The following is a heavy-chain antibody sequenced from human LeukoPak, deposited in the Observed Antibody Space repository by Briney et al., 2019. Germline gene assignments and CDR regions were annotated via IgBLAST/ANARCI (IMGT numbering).Heavy chain of an antibody. CDR2: ISYSGST. CDR1: GGSISNSY. J-gene: IGHJ4*02. Sequence: ASETLSLTCTVSGGSISNSYWSWIRQAPGKGLEWIGWIGYISYSGSTNYNPSLKSRVTISVDTSKNQFSLKLSSVTAADTAVYYCATDNSYGSGSYYTWGQGTLVTVSS. V-gene: IGHV4-59*01. D-gene: IGHD3-10*01. CDR3: ATDNSYGSGSYYT.